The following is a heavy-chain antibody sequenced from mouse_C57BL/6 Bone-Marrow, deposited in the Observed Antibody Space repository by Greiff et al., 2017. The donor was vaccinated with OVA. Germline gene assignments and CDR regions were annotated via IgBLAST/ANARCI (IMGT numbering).Heavy chain of an antibody. CDR1: GFTFSSYA. D-gene: IGHD1-1*01. CDR3: ARREIYAYARDY. Sequence: EVQVVESGGGLVKPGGSLKLSCAASGFTFSSYAMSWVRQTPEKRLEWVATISDGGSYTYYPDNVKGRFTISRDNAKNNLYLQMSHLKSEDTAMYYCARREIYAYARDYWGQGTSVTVSS. CDR2: ISDGGSYT. V-gene: IGHV5-4*01. J-gene: IGHJ4*01.